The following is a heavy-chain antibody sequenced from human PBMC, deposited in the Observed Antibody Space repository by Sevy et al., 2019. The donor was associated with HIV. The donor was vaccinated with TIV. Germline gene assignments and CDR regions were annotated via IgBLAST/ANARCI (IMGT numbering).Heavy chain of an antibody. Sequence: GGSLRLSCVASGFTFSNAWMSWVRQAPGKGLEWVGRIKSNTDGGTTDYAAPVKGRLTISRDDSKNTLYLQMNSLKTEDTAVYYCTAIVVVPAELWGQGTLVTVSS. CDR3: TAIVVVPAEL. CDR1: GFTFSNAW. J-gene: IGHJ4*02. D-gene: IGHD2-2*01. CDR2: IKSNTDGGTT. V-gene: IGHV3-15*01.